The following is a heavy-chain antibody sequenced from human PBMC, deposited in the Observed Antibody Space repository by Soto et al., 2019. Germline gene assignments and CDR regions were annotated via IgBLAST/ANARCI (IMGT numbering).Heavy chain of an antibody. Sequence: QVQLVESGGGVVQPGRSLRLSCAASGFTFSSYGMHWVRQAPGKGLEWVAVIWHDGSNKYYADSVKGRFTISRDNSKNTLYLQRNSLTAEDTAVYYCTSEDCSGGSCYYYGMDVWGQGTTVTVSS. D-gene: IGHD2-15*01. CDR1: GFTFSSYG. V-gene: IGHV3-33*01. CDR3: TSEDCSGGSCYYYGMDV. CDR2: IWHDGSNK. J-gene: IGHJ6*02.